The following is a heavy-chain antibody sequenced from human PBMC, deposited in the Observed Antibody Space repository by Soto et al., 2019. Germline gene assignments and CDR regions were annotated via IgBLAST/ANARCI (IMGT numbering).Heavy chain of an antibody. D-gene: IGHD5-18*01. J-gene: IGHJ5*02. CDR3: AGIQSKRLSGLDP. Sequence: SSETLSLTCTVSGGSISSGDYYWSWIRQPPGKGLEWIGYIYYSGSTYYKPSLKSRVTISVDTSKNQFSLKLSSVTAADTAVYYCAGIQSKRLSGLDPWGQGTLVTVSS. CDR2: IYYSGST. CDR1: GGSISSGDYY. V-gene: IGHV4-30-4*01.